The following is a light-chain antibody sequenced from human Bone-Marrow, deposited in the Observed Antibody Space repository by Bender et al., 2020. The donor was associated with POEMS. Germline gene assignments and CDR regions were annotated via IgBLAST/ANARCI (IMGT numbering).Light chain of an antibody. V-gene: IGLV1-40*01. J-gene: IGLJ2*01. CDR1: SSNTGSGYD. CDR2: GYN. Sequence: QSVLTQPPSASGTPGQRVTISCTGSSSNTGSGYDINWYQHLPGTAPKLLIYGYNNRPSGVSIRFSGSKSGNTASLTISGLQAEDEADYYCCSYAGGVDVIFGGGTKLTVL. CDR3: CSYAGGVDVI.